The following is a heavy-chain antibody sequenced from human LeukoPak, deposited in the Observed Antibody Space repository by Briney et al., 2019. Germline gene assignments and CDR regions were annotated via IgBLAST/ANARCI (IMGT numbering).Heavy chain of an antibody. CDR3: ARGPRPGHCSSTSCYTFDY. Sequence: SVKVSCKASGGTFSSYAISWVRQAPGQGLEWMGGIIPIFGTANYAQKFQGRVTITTDESTSTAYMELSSLRSEDTAVYYCARGPRPGHCSSTSCYTFDYWGQGTLVTVSS. V-gene: IGHV1-69*05. J-gene: IGHJ4*02. CDR2: IIPIFGTA. D-gene: IGHD2-2*02. CDR1: GGTFSSYA.